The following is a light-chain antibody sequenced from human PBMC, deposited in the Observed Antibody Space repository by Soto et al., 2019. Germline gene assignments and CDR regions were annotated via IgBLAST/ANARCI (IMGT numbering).Light chain of an antibody. CDR3: QQYHSAPRT. Sequence: EIVLTQSPGTLSLSPGERATLSCRASQSISSSYLAWYQQKPGQAPRLLIYDASSRATGIPDRFSGSGSGTDFTLTITRLEPEDYAVYHCQQYHSAPRTFGQGTKVEIK. CDR1: QSISSSY. J-gene: IGKJ1*01. CDR2: DAS. V-gene: IGKV3-20*01.